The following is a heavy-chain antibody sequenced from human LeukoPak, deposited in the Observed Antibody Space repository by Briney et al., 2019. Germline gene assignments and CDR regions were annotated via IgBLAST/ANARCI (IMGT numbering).Heavy chain of an antibody. Sequence: ASVKVSCKASGYTFTDYYIHWVRQAPGQGLEWMGRINPNSGGTNSAQNFQGRVTMTRDTSITTAYMELSGLRSDDTAAYYCARDQARTTTWYLYMNYWGQGTLVTVSS. V-gene: IGHV1-2*06. CDR1: GYTFTDYY. J-gene: IGHJ4*02. D-gene: IGHD3/OR15-3a*01. CDR3: ARDQARTTTWYLYMNY. CDR2: INPNSGGT.